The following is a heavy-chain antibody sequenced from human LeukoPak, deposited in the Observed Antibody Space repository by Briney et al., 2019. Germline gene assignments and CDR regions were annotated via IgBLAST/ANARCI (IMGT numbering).Heavy chain of an antibody. J-gene: IGHJ5*02. V-gene: IGHV1-18*01. CDR2: ISAYNGNT. Sequence: ASVKVSCKASGYTFSTYGISWVRQAPGQGLEWMGWISAYNGNTNYPQKFQDRVTMTTDTSTSTACMELRSLRSDDTAVYYCARDHTAARPNWFDPWGQGTLVTVSS. CDR3: ARDHTAARPNWFDP. CDR1: GYTFSTYG. D-gene: IGHD6-6*01.